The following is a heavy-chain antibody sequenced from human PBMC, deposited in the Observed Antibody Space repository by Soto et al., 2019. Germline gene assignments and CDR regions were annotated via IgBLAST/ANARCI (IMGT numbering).Heavy chain of an antibody. D-gene: IGHD4-17*01. CDR2: INSDGSST. J-gene: IGHJ4*02. CDR1: GLTFSTYW. Sequence: EVQLVESGGGLVQPGGSLRLSCAASGLTFSTYWMHWVRQVPGKGLVWVSRINSDGSSTCYADSVKGRFTISRDSTKNTLYLQMNSLRAEDTAVYYCALSHTVTTDYWGQGTLVTVSS. V-gene: IGHV3-74*01. CDR3: ALSHTVTTDY.